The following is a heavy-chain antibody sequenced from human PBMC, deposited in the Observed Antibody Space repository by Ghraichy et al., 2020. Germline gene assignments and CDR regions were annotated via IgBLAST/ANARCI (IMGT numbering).Heavy chain of an antibody. Sequence: SETLSLTCAVYGGSFSGYYWSWIRQPPGKGLEWIGEINHSGSTNYNPSLKSRVTISVDTSKNQFSLKLSSVTAADTAVYYCAEGRGLLWFGDRRGNWFDPWGQGTLVTVSS. CDR3: AEGRGLLWFGDRRGNWFDP. J-gene: IGHJ5*02. CDR1: GGSFSGYY. CDR2: INHSGST. V-gene: IGHV4-34*01. D-gene: IGHD3-10*01.